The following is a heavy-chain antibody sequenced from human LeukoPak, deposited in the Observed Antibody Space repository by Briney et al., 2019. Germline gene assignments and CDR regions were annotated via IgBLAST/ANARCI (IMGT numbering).Heavy chain of an antibody. D-gene: IGHD6-25*01. V-gene: IGHV4-34*01. CDR1: GGSFSGYY. Sequence: SETLSLTCAVYGGSFSGYYWSWIRQPPGKGLEWIGEINHSGSTNYNPSLKSRVTISVDTSKNQFSLKLSSVAAADTAVYYCASLPGPAAYYFDYWGQGTLVTVSS. J-gene: IGHJ4*02. CDR3: ASLPGPAAYYFDY. CDR2: INHSGST.